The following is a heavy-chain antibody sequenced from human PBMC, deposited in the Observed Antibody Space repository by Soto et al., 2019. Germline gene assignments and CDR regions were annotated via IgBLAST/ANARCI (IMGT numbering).Heavy chain of an antibody. CDR1: GYTFTNYD. CDR3: ARFVRHQLPTIDY. V-gene: IGHV1-8*01. CDR2: MNPSNGNT. J-gene: IGHJ4*02. Sequence: GASVKVSCKASGYTFTNYDINWVRQATGQGLEWMGWMNPSNGNTGYAQKFQGRVTMTRDTSISTAYMELSSLTSAGTAVYYCARFVRHQLPTIDYWGQGALVTVSS. D-gene: IGHD1-26*01.